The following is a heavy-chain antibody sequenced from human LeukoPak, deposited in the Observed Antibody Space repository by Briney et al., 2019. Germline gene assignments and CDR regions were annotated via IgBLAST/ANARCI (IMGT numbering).Heavy chain of an antibody. CDR3: PGGVIYLSAFDI. V-gene: IGHV3-53*01. J-gene: IGHJ3*02. D-gene: IGHD2-21*01. CDR1: GFTPSSNY. CDR2: IYSGVST. Sequence: GGSLRLSCAASGFTPSSNYMSWVRHAPGKGLEWVSIIYSGVSTFYADSVKGRFTIPRDNSMNTLYCQMNSLRAEATAVYYFPGGVIYLSAFDIWGRGTMVTVSS.